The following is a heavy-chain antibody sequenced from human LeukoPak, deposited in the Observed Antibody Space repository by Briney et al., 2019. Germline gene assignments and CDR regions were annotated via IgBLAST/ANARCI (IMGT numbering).Heavy chain of an antibody. Sequence: ASVKVSCKTSGYTFTSYAINWVRQAPGQGLEWMGRISAYNGNTNYAQKFQGRVTMTIYTSTGTAYMELRSLRSDDTAVYYCGRATVFCSTTSCHFDYWGQGTLVTVSS. CDR3: GRATVFCSTTSCHFDY. J-gene: IGHJ4*02. V-gene: IGHV1-18*01. CDR2: ISAYNGNT. CDR1: GYTFTSYA. D-gene: IGHD2-2*01.